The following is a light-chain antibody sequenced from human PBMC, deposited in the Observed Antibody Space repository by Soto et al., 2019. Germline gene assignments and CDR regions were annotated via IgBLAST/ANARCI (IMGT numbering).Light chain of an antibody. CDR3: QHLNAYPVT. Sequence: DIQLTQSPSFLSASVGDRVTITCRASHGISSYLAWLQQKPGRAPNLLIYGASTLQSAVPSRFSGSGSGTDFTLTISNRQAEDFATYCCQHLNAYPVTFGQGTRLEIK. V-gene: IGKV1-9*01. CDR2: GAS. J-gene: IGKJ5*01. CDR1: HGISSY.